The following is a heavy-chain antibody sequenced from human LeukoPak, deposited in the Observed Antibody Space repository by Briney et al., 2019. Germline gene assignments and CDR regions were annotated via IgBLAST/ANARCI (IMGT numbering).Heavy chain of an antibody. CDR2: MNPNSGNT. CDR3: ARAGYSGYDYPYYYYYYGMDV. Sequence: ASVKVSCKASGYTFTSYDINWVRQATGQGLEWMGWMNPNSGNTGYTQKFQGRVTMTRSTSISTAYMELSSLRSEDTAVYYCARAGYSGYDYPYYYYYYGMDVWGQGTTVTVSS. J-gene: IGHJ6*02. V-gene: IGHV1-8*01. CDR1: GYTFTSYD. D-gene: IGHD5-12*01.